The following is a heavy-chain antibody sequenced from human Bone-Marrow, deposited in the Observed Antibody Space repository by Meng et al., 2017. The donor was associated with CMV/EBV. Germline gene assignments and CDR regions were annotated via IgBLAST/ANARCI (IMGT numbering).Heavy chain of an antibody. Sequence: GESLKISCAASGFPFSSYVMSWVRQAPGKGLEWVSAISGSGLTTYYTDSVKGRFTISRDNAQNSLYLQMNSLRAEDTAVYYCARDVSPRSSAYFAIYYFYALDVWGQGTTVTVSS. CDR2: ISGSGLTT. CDR1: GFPFSSYV. V-gene: IGHV3-23*01. CDR3: ARDVSPRSSAYFAIYYFYALDV. J-gene: IGHJ6*02. D-gene: IGHD2-21*01.